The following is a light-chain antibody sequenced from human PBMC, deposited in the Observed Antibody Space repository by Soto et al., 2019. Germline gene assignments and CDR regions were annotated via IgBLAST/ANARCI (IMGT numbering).Light chain of an antibody. Sequence: DIQMTQSPSTLSASVGDRVTITCRASQSINSWLAWYQQKPGKAPKLLIYKASSLESGVPSRFSGSGSGTEFTLTISSLQPDDFAAYYCQQYEIYPITFGQGTRPEIK. V-gene: IGKV1-5*03. CDR1: QSINSW. J-gene: IGKJ5*01. CDR3: QQYEIYPIT. CDR2: KAS.